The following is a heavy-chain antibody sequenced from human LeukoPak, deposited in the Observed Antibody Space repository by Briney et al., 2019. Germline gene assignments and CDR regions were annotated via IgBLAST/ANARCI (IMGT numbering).Heavy chain of an antibody. Sequence: ASVKVSCKASGYTFTGYYMHWVRQAPGQGLEWMGRINPNNGATNYAQKSQGRVTITGDTSISTAYMELSSLRSDDTAVYYCTRESGSYHGNDYWGQGTLVTVSS. V-gene: IGHV1-2*06. CDR3: TRESGSYHGNDY. CDR1: GYTFTGYY. CDR2: INPNNGAT. D-gene: IGHD1-26*01. J-gene: IGHJ4*02.